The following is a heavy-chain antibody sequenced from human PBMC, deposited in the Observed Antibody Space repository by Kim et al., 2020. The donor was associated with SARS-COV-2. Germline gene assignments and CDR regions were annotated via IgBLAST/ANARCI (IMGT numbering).Heavy chain of an antibody. J-gene: IGHJ2*01. Sequence: DSNPSHKGRVTISVDTSKKQCSLRLSSVTAADAAVYYCARHLRNWYFDLWGRGTLVTVSS. CDR3: ARHLRNWYFDL. V-gene: IGHV4-39*01.